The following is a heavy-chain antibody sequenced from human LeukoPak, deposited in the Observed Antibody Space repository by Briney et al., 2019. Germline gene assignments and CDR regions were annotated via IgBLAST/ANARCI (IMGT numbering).Heavy chain of an antibody. CDR1: GFAFSSYA. V-gene: IGHV3-23*01. J-gene: IGHJ4*02. Sequence: PGGSLRLSCAASGFAFSSYALTWVRQTPGKRLEWVSSTTGSGAGTKYADSVKGRFTISRDNSKNTLYLQMNSLTVEDTAIYYCAKDPNGDYIGAFDYWGQGTLVTVSS. CDR3: AKDPNGDYIGAFDY. CDR2: TTGSGAGT. D-gene: IGHD2-8*01.